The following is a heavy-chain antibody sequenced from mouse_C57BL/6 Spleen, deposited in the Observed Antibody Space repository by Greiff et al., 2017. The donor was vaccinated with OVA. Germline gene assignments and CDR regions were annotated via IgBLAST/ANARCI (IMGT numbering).Heavy chain of an antibody. D-gene: IGHD4-1*01. CDR3: ARLENWDDY. J-gene: IGHJ2*01. CDR1: GYTFTSYW. Sequence: QVQLQQPGAELVMPGASVKLSCKASGYTFTSYWMHWVKQRPGQGLEWIGEIDPSDSYTNYNQKFKGKSTLTVDNSSSTAYMQLSSLTSEDSAVYYGARLENWDDYWGQGTTLTVSS. V-gene: IGHV1-69*01. CDR2: IDPSDSYT.